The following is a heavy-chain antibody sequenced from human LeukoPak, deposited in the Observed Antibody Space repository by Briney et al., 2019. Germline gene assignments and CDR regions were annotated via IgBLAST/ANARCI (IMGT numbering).Heavy chain of an antibody. J-gene: IGHJ3*02. V-gene: IGHV1-3*01. Sequence: VGSVTVSCKASGYTFTSYAMHWVRQAPGQRLEWMGWINAGNGNTKYSQKLQGRVTITRDTSASTAYMELSSLRSEDTAVYYCATQAQILDAFDIWGQGTMVTVSS. CDR3: ATQAQILDAFDI. CDR1: GYTFTSYA. CDR2: INAGNGNT.